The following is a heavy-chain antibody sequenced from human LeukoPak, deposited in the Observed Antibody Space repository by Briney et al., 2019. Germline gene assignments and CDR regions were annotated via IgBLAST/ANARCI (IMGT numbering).Heavy chain of an antibody. CDR2: INAGNGNR. V-gene: IGHV1-3*01. CDR3: ARLKYCTNGVCNAGFDY. CDR1: VYTFTSYA. Sequence: ASVKVSCMASVYTFTSYAMHWVRQARGQRREWMGWINAGNGNRKYAQKVQGRVNITRDASAHTAYMDLSSLRSEDTAVSYCARLKYCTNGVCNAGFDYRGQGTLVTVSS. J-gene: IGHJ4*02. D-gene: IGHD2-8*01.